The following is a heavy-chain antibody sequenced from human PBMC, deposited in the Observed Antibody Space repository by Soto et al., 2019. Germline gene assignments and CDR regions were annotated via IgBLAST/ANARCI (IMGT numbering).Heavy chain of an antibody. V-gene: IGHV4-59*01. Sequence: SETLSLTCTVSGGSISSYYWSWIRQPPGKGLEWIGYIYYSGSTNYNPSLKSRVTISVDTSKNQFSLKLSSVTAADTAVYYCARDREDCSGGKCYETGADYWGQGTLVTVSS. D-gene: IGHD2-15*01. CDR3: ARDREDCSGGKCYETGADY. CDR1: GGSISSYY. J-gene: IGHJ4*02. CDR2: IYYSGST.